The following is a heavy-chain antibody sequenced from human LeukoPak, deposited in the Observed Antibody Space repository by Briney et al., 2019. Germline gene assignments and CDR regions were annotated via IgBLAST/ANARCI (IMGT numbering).Heavy chain of an antibody. CDR2: ISSSSSYI. V-gene: IGHV3-21*01. J-gene: IGHJ4*02. CDR1: GFTFSSYS. CDR3: ARLYSSGWRYFDY. D-gene: IGHD6-19*01. Sequence: GGSLRLSCAASGFTFSSYSMNWVRQAPGKGLEWVSSISSSSSYIYYADSVKGRFTISRDNAKNSLYLQMNSLRAEDTAVYYCARLYSSGWRYFDYWGQGTLVTVSS.